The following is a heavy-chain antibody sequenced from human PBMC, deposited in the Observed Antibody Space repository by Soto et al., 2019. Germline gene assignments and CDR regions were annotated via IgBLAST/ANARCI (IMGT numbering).Heavy chain of an antibody. D-gene: IGHD6-19*01. CDR2: IFYSGST. V-gene: IGHV4-61*01. CDR1: GGSVSSGRFY. J-gene: IGHJ5*02. Sequence: SETLSLTCTVSGGSVSSGRFYWGWIRQSPGKGLEWIGDIFYSGSTKYNPSLRSRVTISIDTSKNQFSLKLTSLTAADTAVYYCARDSSSGRFYLWGQGTLVTVSS. CDR3: ARDSSSGRFYL.